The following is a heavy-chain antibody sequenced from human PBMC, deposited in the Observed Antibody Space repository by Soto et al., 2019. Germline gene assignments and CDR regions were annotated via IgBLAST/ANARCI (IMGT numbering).Heavy chain of an antibody. CDR2: ISSSSSTI. D-gene: IGHD6-6*01. Sequence: GGSLRLSCAASGFTFSSYSMNWVRQAPGKGLEWVSYISSSSSTIYYADSVKGRFTISRDNAKNSLYLQMNSLRAEDTTVYYCARVSRIAALSSWFDPWGQGTLVTVSS. V-gene: IGHV3-48*01. CDR3: ARVSRIAALSSWFDP. J-gene: IGHJ5*02. CDR1: GFTFSSYS.